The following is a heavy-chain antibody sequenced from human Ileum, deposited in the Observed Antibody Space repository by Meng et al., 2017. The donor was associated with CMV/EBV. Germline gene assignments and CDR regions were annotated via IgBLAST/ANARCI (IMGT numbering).Heavy chain of an antibody. D-gene: IGHD2-8*01. Sequence: ASVKVSCKASGYTFTDYYLHWMRQAPGQGLEWMGWIYVKSGDTEYAQKFQGRVTMTRDTSISTAYMELSRLRSDDTAVYYCARDETNAYFDYWGQGTLVTVSS. J-gene: IGHJ4*02. V-gene: IGHV1-2*02. CDR3: ARDETNAYFDY. CDR1: GYTFTDYY. CDR2: IYVKSGDT.